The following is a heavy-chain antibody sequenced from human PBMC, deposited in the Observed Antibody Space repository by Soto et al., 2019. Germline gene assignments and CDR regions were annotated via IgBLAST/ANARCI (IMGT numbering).Heavy chain of an antibody. D-gene: IGHD5-18*01. Sequence: GGSLRLSCAASGFTFSTHWMTWVRQAPGKGLEWVANIKEDGSEKYYVDSVKGRFTIFRDNAKNSLYLQMNSLRAEDTAVYYCARDENRLWQNWGQGTLVTVSS. CDR2: IKEDGSEK. CDR1: GFTFSTHW. CDR3: ARDENRLWQN. V-gene: IGHV3-7*01. J-gene: IGHJ4*02.